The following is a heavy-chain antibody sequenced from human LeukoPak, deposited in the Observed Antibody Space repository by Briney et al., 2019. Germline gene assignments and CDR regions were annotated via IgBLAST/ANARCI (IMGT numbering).Heavy chain of an antibody. V-gene: IGHV3-74*01. CDR1: GFTFSAYC. J-gene: IGHJ5*02. Sequence: GGSLRLSCAASGFTFSAYCMHWVRQPPGNGLVWVSRIDSDGSTTRYADSVKGRFTISRDNAKNTLYLQMNSLRAEDTAVYYCARDPDNSGWYHWFDPWGQGTLVTVSS. CDR3: ARDPDNSGWYHWFDP. D-gene: IGHD6-19*01. CDR2: IDSDGSTT.